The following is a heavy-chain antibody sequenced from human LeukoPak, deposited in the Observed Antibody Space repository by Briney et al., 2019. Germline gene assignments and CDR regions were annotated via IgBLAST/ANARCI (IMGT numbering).Heavy chain of an antibody. J-gene: IGHJ4*02. D-gene: IGHD3-10*01. CDR2: IKSKTDGGTT. Sequence: GGSLRLSCAASGFTFSNAWMSWVRQAPGKGLEWVGRIKSKTDGGTTDYAAPVKGRFTISRDDSKHTLYLQMNSLKTEDTAVYYCTTAALWFGELSGWGQGTLVTVSS. V-gene: IGHV3-15*01. CDR3: TTAALWFGELSG. CDR1: GFTFSNAW.